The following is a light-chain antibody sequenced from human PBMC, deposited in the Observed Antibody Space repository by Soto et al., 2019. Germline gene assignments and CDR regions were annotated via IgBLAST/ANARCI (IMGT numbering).Light chain of an antibody. CDR1: QDISNY. CDR2: DAS. V-gene: IGKV1-33*01. Sequence: DIQMTQSPSSLSASVGDRVTITCQASQDISNYLNWYQQKPGKAPKLLIYDASNLETGVPSRFSGSGSGTDFTFTISSLQPEDIATSYCQQYDNFPPYTFGQGTKLEIK. CDR3: QQYDNFPPYT. J-gene: IGKJ2*01.